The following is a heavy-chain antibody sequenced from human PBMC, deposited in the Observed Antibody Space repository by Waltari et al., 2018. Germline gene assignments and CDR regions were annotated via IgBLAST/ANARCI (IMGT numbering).Heavy chain of an antibody. J-gene: IGHJ4*02. CDR2: INPNNGNT. Sequence: QVQLVQSGAEVKRPGASVVVSCKTSGYTFTPYYIHWVRQAPGRGLESMGWINPNNGNTKLIERFQGRVTLTGDTSTSTVYMQLSSLTSDDTAIYFCARGFGVLPGYWGQGTLVTVSS. D-gene: IGHD3-10*01. CDR1: GYTFTPYY. V-gene: IGHV1-2*02. CDR3: ARGFGVLPGY.